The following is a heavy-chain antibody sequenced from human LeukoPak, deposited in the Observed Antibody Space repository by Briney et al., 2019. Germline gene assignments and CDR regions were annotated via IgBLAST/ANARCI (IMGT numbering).Heavy chain of an antibody. J-gene: IGHJ4*02. D-gene: IGHD2-15*01. CDR1: GFTFSSYS. CDR2: ISSSSSYI. CDR3: AKAPVTSCRGAFCYPLDS. Sequence: PGGSLRLSCAASGFTFSSYSMNWVRQAPGKGLEWVSSISSSSSYIYYADSVKGRFTISRDSSKNTLYLQMNNLRTEDAAIYYCAKAPVTSCRGAFCYPLDSWGQGTLVTVSS. V-gene: IGHV3-21*04.